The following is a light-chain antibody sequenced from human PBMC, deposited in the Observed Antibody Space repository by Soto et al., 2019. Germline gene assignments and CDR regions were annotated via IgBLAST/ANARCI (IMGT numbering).Light chain of an antibody. CDR3: QQYKNWPPLT. CDR1: QSVSSN. V-gene: IGKV3-15*01. J-gene: IGKJ4*01. Sequence: EIVMTQSPATLSVSPGERATLSCRASQSVSSNLAWYQQKPGQAPRLLIYGAFTRATGIPARFSGSGSGTEFPLIISSLQSEDFAVYSCQQYKNWPPLTFGGGTKVEIK. CDR2: GAF.